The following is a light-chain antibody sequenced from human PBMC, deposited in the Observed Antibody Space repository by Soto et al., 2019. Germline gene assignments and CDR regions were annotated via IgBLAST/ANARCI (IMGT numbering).Light chain of an antibody. J-gene: IGLJ3*02. CDR1: TGAVTSGNY. V-gene: IGLV7-46*01. Sequence: QAVVTQEPSLTVSPGGTVTLTCGSSTGAVTSGNYPSWFQKKPGQAPRTLIYDTTNKQSWTPARFSGSLLGGKAALTLAGAQTDDEADYYCLLSYSGTNWVFGGGTKLTVL. CDR3: LLSYSGTNWV. CDR2: DTT.